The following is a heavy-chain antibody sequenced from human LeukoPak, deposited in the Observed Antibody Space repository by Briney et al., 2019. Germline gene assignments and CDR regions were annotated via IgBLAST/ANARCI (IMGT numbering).Heavy chain of an antibody. CDR2: INPSGGST. CDR1: GYTFTSYY. D-gene: IGHD5-18*01. Sequence: GASEKVSCKASGYTFTSYYMRWVRHAPGQGLEWRGIINPSGGSTSYAQKFQGRVTMTRDMSTSTVYMELSSLRSEDTAVYYCARDRMGYSYVMIDYWGQGTLDTVSS. V-gene: IGHV1-46*01. CDR3: ARDRMGYSYVMIDY. J-gene: IGHJ4*02.